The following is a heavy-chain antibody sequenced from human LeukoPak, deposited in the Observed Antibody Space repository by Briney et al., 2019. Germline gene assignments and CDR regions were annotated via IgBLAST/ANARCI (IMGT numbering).Heavy chain of an antibody. D-gene: IGHD6-13*01. CDR3: ARGAAATY. CDR1: GASISGSGYY. CDR2: IHYSGSS. Sequence: PSETLSFTCAVSGASISGSGYYWGWIRQPPGKGLEWIGYIHYSGSSNYNPSLKSRVTISLDTSKNQFSLKLSSVTAADTAVYYCARGAAATYWGQGTLVTVSS. J-gene: IGHJ4*02. V-gene: IGHV4-61*08.